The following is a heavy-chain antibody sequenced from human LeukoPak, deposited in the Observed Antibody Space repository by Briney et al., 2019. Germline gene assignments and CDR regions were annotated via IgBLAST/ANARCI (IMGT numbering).Heavy chain of an antibody. J-gene: IGHJ3*02. Sequence: PGGSLGLSCAASGFTFSNSAMNWVRQAPGKGLEWVAVISYDGSNKHYADSVKGRFTISRDNSKNTLYLQMNSLRAEDTAVYYCARVRVMITLGGVIDNDAFDIWGQGTMVTVSS. CDR2: ISYDGSNK. CDR1: GFTFSNSA. CDR3: ARVRVMITLGGVIDNDAFDI. D-gene: IGHD3-16*02. V-gene: IGHV3-30*04.